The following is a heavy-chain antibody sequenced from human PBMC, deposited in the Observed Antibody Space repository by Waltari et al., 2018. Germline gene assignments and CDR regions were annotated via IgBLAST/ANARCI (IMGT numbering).Heavy chain of an antibody. CDR1: GGTFSSYA. J-gene: IGHJ3*02. D-gene: IGHD3-16*01. Sequence: QVQLVQSGAEVKKPGSSVKVSCKASGGTFSSYAISWVRQAPGQGLEWMGRIIPIVGTANYAKKFQGRVTITADKSTSTAYMEVSSLRSEDTAVYYCARGGLWGPGDAFDIWGQGTMVTVSS. V-gene: IGHV1-69*08. CDR2: IIPIVGTA. CDR3: ARGGLWGPGDAFDI.